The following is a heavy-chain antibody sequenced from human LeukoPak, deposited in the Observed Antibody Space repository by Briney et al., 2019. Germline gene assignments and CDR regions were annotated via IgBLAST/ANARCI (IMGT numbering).Heavy chain of an antibody. Sequence: GRSLRLSCAASGFTFSSYGMHWVRQAPGKGLEWVAVISYDGSNKYYADSVKGRFTISRDNSKNTLYLQMNSLRAEDTAVYYCARDWHSSGWYSASSYYYYGTDVWGQGTTVTVSS. CDR3: ARDWHSSGWYSASSYYYYGTDV. D-gene: IGHD6-19*01. CDR1: GFTFSSYG. V-gene: IGHV3-30*03. CDR2: ISYDGSNK. J-gene: IGHJ6*02.